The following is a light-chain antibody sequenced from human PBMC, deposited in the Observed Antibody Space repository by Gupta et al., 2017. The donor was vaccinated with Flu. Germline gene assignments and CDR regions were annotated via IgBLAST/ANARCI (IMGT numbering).Light chain of an antibody. Sequence: ATLSVSPGERATLSCRASQSVSSNLAWYQQKPGQAPRLLIYGASTRATGIPARFGGSGSGTEFTLTISSLQSEDFAVYYCQQYNNWPPIFTFGPGTKVDIK. CDR2: GAS. CDR1: QSVSSN. J-gene: IGKJ3*01. CDR3: QQYNNWPPIFT. V-gene: IGKV3-15*01.